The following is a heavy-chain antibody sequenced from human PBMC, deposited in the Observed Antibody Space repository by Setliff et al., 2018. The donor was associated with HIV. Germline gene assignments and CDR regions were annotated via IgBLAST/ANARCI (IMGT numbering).Heavy chain of an antibody. CDR3: ARQGSWLDS. D-gene: IGHD2-15*01. V-gene: IGHV4-59*08. J-gene: IGHJ5*01. CDR1: GGSISSYY. Sequence: SETLSLTCTVSGGSISSYYWSWIRQPPGEGLEWIGYSHNNGNTHYNPSLKSRVTISVDTSKNHVSLRLNSVTAADTAVYYCARQGSWLDSWGQGTLVTASS. CDR2: SHNNGNT.